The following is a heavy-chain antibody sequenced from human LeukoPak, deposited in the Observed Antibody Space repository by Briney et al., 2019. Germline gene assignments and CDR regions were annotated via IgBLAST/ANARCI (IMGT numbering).Heavy chain of an antibody. J-gene: IGHJ3*02. V-gene: IGHV6-1*01. D-gene: IGHD6-13*01. CDR2: TYYRSKWYN. CDR1: GDSVSSNSAA. Sequence: SQTLSLTCAISGDSVSSNSAAWNWIRQSPSRGLEWLGRTYYRSKWYNDYAVSVKSRITINPDTSKNQFSLQLNSVTPEDTAVYYCAREDAIAAAGTSFDAFDIWAKGQWSPSLQ. CDR3: AREDAIAAAGTSFDAFDI.